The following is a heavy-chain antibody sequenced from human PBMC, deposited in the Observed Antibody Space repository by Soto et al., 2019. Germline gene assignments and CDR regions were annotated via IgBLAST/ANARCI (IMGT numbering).Heavy chain of an antibody. Sequence: QVQLVQSGAEVKKPGSSVKVSCKASGGTFSNYALISWVRQAPGQGLEWMGGIIPIDATVNYAQKFQGRITITADESTPTAYMDLGSLRSEDADVYYCARDLVGFGDTYGDVWGQGTTVTVSS. V-gene: IGHV1-69*12. D-gene: IGHD3-10*01. J-gene: IGHJ6*01. CDR3: ARDLVGFGDTYGDV. CDR2: IIPIDATV. CDR1: GGTFSNYA.